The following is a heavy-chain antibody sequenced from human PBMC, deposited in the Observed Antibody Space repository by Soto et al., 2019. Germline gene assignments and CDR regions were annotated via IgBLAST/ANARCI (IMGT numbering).Heavy chain of an antibody. CDR2: VYSTENT. CDR1: GGSISSGNYS. D-gene: IGHD1-1*01. J-gene: IGHJ4*02. CDR3: ARHLSTTIAPLPFDY. Sequence: SETLSLTCTVSGGSISSGNYSWGWIRQSPGKGLEWIAAVYSTENTYYHPSLLSRVTISVDTSKNQFSLKLSSVTAADTAVYYCARHLSTTIAPLPFDYWGQGTLVTVSS. V-gene: IGHV4-39*01.